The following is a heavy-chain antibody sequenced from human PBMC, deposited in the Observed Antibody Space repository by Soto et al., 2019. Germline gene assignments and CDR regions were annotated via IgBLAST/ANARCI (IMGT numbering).Heavy chain of an antibody. CDR2: ITHSSDTI. J-gene: IGHJ5*02. CDR1: GFTFSDHA. V-gene: IGHV3-48*01. Sequence: PGGSLRLSCVASGFTFSDHAMNWVRQAPGKGLEWVSYITHSSDTIYYSDSVKGRSTISRDNAKNSLYLRMNSLRPEDTAVYYCAREADYVNWFDPWGQGTLVTVSS. CDR3: AREADYVNWFDP. D-gene: IGHD4-17*01.